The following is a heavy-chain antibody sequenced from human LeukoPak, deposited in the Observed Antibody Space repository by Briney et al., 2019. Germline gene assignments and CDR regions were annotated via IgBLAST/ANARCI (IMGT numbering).Heavy chain of an antibody. D-gene: IGHD3-3*01. J-gene: IGHJ4*02. CDR1: GGSISSGDYY. Sequence: NPSETLSLTCTVSGGSISSGDYYWSWIRQPPGKGLEWIGYIYYSGSTYYNPSLKSRVTISVDTSKNQFSLKLSSVTAADTAVYYCARTYYDFWSGYYTLFDYWGQGTLVTVSS. V-gene: IGHV4-30-4*08. CDR3: ARTYYDFWSGYYTLFDY. CDR2: IYYSGST.